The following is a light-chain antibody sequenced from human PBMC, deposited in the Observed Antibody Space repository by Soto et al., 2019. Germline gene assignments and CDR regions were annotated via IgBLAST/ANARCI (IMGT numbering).Light chain of an antibody. J-gene: IGKJ3*01. CDR1: QSLLHNNGYNY. V-gene: IGKV2-28*01. CDR2: LGS. Sequence: DIVMTQSPLSLPVTPGEPASISCRSSQSLLHNNGYNYLDWYLQKPGQSPQLLIYLGSNRASGVPDRFSGSGSGTDFTLKIIRVEAEDVGVYYCMQALQTQFTFGPGTKVEIK. CDR3: MQALQTQFT.